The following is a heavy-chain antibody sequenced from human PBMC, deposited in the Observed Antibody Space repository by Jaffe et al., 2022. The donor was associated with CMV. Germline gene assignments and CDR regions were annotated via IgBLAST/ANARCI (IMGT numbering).Heavy chain of an antibody. Sequence: QVQLVQSGAEVKKPGASVKVSCKASGYTFTGYYMHWVRQAPGQGLEWMGWINPNSGGTNYAQKFQGRVTMTRDTSISTAYMELSRLRSDDTAVYYCARRRLTAMATNWFDPWGQGTLVTVSS. D-gene: IGHD5-18*01. J-gene: IGHJ5*02. CDR2: INPNSGGT. CDR3: ARRRLTAMATNWFDP. V-gene: IGHV1-2*02. CDR1: GYTFTGYY.